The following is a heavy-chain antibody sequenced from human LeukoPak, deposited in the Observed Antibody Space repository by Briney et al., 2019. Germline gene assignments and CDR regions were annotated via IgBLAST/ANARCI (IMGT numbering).Heavy chain of an antibody. D-gene: IGHD3-3*01. J-gene: IGHJ4*02. V-gene: IGHV1-46*01. Sequence: ASVKVSCKASGYTFTSYYMHWVRQAPGQGLEWMGIINPSGGSTSYAQKFQGRVTMTRDTSTSTVHMELSSLRSEDTAVYYCARDQSGYYYFDYWGQGTLVTVSS. CDR1: GYTFTSYY. CDR2: INPSGGST. CDR3: ARDQSGYYYFDY.